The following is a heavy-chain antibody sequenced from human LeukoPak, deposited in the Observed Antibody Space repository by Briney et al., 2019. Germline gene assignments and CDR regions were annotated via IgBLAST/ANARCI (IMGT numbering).Heavy chain of an antibody. CDR1: GFTFSSYG. J-gene: IGHJ4*02. Sequence: PGGSLRLSCAASGFTFSSYGMHWVRQAPGKWLEWVAFIRYDGSNKYYADSVKGRFTISRDNSKNTLYLQMNSLRAEDTAVYYCAKSGIAAAGTFDYWGQGTLVTVSS. D-gene: IGHD6-13*01. CDR2: IRYDGSNK. V-gene: IGHV3-30*02. CDR3: AKSGIAAAGTFDY.